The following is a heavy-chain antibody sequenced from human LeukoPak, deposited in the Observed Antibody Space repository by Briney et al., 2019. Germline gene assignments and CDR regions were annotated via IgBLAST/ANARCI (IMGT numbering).Heavy chain of an antibody. Sequence: APVKVSCKASGYTFTGYYMHWVRQAPGQGLEWMGWINPNSGGTNYAQKFQGRVTMTRDTSISTAYMELSRLRSDDTAVYYCAREGGIVVVVAATPAFDIWGQGTMVTVSS. CDR2: INPNSGGT. CDR3: AREGGIVVVVAATPAFDI. D-gene: IGHD2-15*01. CDR1: GYTFTGYY. J-gene: IGHJ3*02. V-gene: IGHV1-2*02.